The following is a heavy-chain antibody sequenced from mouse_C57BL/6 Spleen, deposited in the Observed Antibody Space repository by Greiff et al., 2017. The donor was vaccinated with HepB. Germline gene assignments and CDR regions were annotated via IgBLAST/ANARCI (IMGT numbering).Heavy chain of an antibody. CDR3: ARGAMDY. J-gene: IGHJ4*01. Sequence: VQLKESGPELVKPGASVKISCKASGYAFSSSWMNWVKQRPGKGLEWIGRIYPGDGDTNYNGKFKGKATLTADKSSSTAYMQLSSLTSEDSAVYFCARGAMDYWGQGTSVTVSS. CDR2: IYPGDGDT. V-gene: IGHV1-82*01. CDR1: GYAFSSSW.